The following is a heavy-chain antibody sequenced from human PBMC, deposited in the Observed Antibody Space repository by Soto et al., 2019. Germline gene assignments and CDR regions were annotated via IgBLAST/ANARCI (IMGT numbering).Heavy chain of an antibody. CDR3: GRAFDRSGLY. Sequence: SVKVSCKASGYTFRNYYIHWVRQAPGQGLEWMGLINPSWGATSYSQRFQGRVTITKDSSTSTVYMELSSLGSEDTAVYYCGRAFDRSGLYWGQGTLVTVSS. V-gene: IGHV1-46*01. D-gene: IGHD3-22*01. CDR2: INPSWGAT. J-gene: IGHJ4*02. CDR1: GYTFRNYY.